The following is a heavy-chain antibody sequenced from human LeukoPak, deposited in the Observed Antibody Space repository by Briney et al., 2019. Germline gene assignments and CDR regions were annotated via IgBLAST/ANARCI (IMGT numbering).Heavy chain of an antibody. CDR3: ARGSDSIWLSLY. CDR2: INHGGGT. Sequence: SETLSLTCAVYGGSSSGYYWSWIRQPPGKGLEWTGQINHGGGTIYNPSLKSRVTISVDTSKNQFSLRLNSVTAADTAVYYCARGSDSIWLSLYWGQGTLVTVSS. J-gene: IGHJ4*02. V-gene: IGHV4-34*01. CDR1: GGSSSGYY. D-gene: IGHD6-19*01.